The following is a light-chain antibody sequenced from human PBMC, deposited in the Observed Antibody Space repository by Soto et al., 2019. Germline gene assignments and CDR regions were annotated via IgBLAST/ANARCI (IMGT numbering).Light chain of an antibody. CDR2: EVS. J-gene: IGLJ1*01. CDR1: SSDVGGYNY. V-gene: IGLV2-8*01. CDR3: SSYAGSNKV. Sequence: QSALPQPPSASGSPGQSVTISCTGTSSDVGGYNYVSWYQQHPGKAPKLMIYEVSKRPSGVPDRFSGSKSGNTASLTVSGLQAEDEADYYCSSYAGSNKVFGTGTRSPS.